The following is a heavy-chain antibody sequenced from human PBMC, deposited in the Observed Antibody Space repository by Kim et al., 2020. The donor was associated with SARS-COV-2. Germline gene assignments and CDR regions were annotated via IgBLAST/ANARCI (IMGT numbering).Heavy chain of an antibody. CDR2: IIPIFGTA. V-gene: IGHV1-69*13. CDR1: GGTFSSYA. CDR3: ARGLYSSMGFDY. Sequence: SVKVSCKAYGGTFSSYAISWVRQAPGQGLEWMGGIIPIFGTANYAQKFQGRVTITADESTSTAYMELSSLRSEDTAVYYCARGLYSSMGFDYWGQGTLVTVSS. D-gene: IGHD5-18*01. J-gene: IGHJ4*02.